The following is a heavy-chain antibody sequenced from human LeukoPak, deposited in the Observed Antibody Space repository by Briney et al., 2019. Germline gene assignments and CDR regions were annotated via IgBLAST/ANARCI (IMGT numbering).Heavy chain of an antibody. Sequence: ASVKVSCKASGYTFTSYDINWVRQATGQGLEWMGWMNPNSGNTGYAQKFQGRVTITRNTSISTAYMELSSLRSEDTAVYYCARGPRPIAAAGSDWFDPWGQGTLVTVSS. CDR2: MNPNSGNT. CDR1: GYTFTSYD. V-gene: IGHV1-8*03. CDR3: ARGPRPIAAAGSDWFDP. J-gene: IGHJ5*02. D-gene: IGHD6-13*01.